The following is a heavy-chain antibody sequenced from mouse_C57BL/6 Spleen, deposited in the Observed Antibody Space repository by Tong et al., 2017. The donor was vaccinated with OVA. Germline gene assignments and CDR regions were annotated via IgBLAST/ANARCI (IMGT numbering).Heavy chain of an antibody. CDR3: ARRYDYDADPFAY. V-gene: IGHV5-17*01. CDR1: GFTFSDYG. CDR2: ISSGSSTI. J-gene: IGHJ3*01. Sequence: EVQLQESGGGLEKPGGSLKLSCAASGFTFSDYGMHWVRQAPEKGLEWVAYISSGSSTIYYADTVKGRFTISRDNAKNTLFLQMTRLRSEDTAMYYCARRYDYDADPFAYWGQGTLVTVSA. D-gene: IGHD2-4*01.